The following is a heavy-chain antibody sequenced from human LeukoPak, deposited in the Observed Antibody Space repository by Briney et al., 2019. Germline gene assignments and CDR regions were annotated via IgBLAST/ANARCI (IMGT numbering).Heavy chain of an antibody. Sequence: GGSLRLSCAASGFTFSSYSMNWVRQAPGKGLEWVSYISSSSSTIYYADSVKGRFTISRDNSKNTLYLQMNSLRAEDTAVYYCVRYFDWFSSAFDYWGQGTLVTVSS. J-gene: IGHJ4*02. CDR1: GFTFSSYS. D-gene: IGHD3-9*01. CDR2: ISSSSSTI. V-gene: IGHV3-48*01. CDR3: VRYFDWFSSAFDY.